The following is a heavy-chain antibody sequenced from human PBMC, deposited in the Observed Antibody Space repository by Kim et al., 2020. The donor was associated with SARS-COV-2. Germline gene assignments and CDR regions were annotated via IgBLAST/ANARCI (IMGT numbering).Heavy chain of an antibody. CDR3: AKHLHVXXXXFYWYFDL. J-gene: IGHJ2*01. V-gene: IGHV3-23*01. Sequence: GGSLRLSCAATPSNAAMSWVRQAPGKGLEWVSGIFGSGSGTYYADSVKGRFTISRXXXKNMVYLQXXDXXVDDTAVYYCAKHLHVXXXXFYWYFDLWGRGXXVTVS. CDR1: PSNAA. CDR2: IFGSGSGT.